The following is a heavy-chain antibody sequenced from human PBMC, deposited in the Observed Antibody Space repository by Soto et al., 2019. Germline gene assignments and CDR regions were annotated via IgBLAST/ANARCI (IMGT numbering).Heavy chain of an antibody. V-gene: IGHV3-74*01. CDR1: GFTFSSYW. CDR3: ARDPSGWDQGYMDYYYGMDV. Sequence: GGSLRLSCAASGFTFSSYWMHWVRQAPGKGLVWVSRINSDGSSTSYADSVKGRFTISRDNAKNTLYLQMNSLRAEDTAVYYCARDPSGWDQGYMDYYYGMDVWDQETTVTVSS. J-gene: IGHJ6*02. CDR2: INSDGSST. D-gene: IGHD6-19*01.